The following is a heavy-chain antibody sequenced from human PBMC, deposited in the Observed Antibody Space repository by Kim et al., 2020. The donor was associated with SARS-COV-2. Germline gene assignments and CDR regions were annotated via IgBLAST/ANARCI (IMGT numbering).Heavy chain of an antibody. CDR2: INSNTGGT. Sequence: ASVKVSCKPSGYTFTDYYLHWVRQAPGQGLEWMGWINSNTGGTNYAQKFQGRITMTRDTSISTAYMELSRLRSDDTAVYFCARNFLYYDTSGPFDYWGQGTLVTVSS. V-gene: IGHV1-2*02. CDR1: GYTFTDYY. CDR3: ARNFLYYDTSGPFDY. J-gene: IGHJ4*02. D-gene: IGHD3-22*01.